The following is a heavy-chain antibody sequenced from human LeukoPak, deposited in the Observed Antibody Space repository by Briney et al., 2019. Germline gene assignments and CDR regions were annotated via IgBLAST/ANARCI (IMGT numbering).Heavy chain of an antibody. CDR2: ISAYNGNT. D-gene: IGHD3-9*01. Sequence: ASVKVSCKASGYTFTSYGISWVRQAPGQGLEWMGWISAYNGNTNYAQKLQGRVTMTTDTSTSTAYMELRSLRSDDTAVYYCARVGLRYFDWLLYFDYWGQGTLVTVSS. CDR3: ARVGLRYFDWLLYFDY. CDR1: GYTFTSYG. V-gene: IGHV1-18*01. J-gene: IGHJ4*02.